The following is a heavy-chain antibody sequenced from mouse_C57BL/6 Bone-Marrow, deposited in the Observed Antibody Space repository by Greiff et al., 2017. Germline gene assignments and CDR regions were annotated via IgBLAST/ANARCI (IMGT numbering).Heavy chain of an antibody. CDR2: IDPSDSYT. V-gene: IGHV1-50*01. Sequence: QVQLQQPGAELVKPGASVKLSCKASGYTFTSYWMQWVKQRPGQGLEWIGEIDPSDSYTNYNQKFKGKATLTVDTSSSTAYMQLSSLTSEDSAVXYCAREEGNFFAYWGQGTLVTVSA. D-gene: IGHD2-1*01. CDR1: GYTFTSYW. CDR3: AREEGNFFAY. J-gene: IGHJ3*01.